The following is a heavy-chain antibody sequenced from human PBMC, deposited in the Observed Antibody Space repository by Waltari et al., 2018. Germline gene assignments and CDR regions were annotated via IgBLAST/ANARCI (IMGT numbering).Heavy chain of an antibody. D-gene: IGHD1-1*01. Sequence: QVQLVESGGGVVQPGGSLRSSCAASVFTFSSYGIHRVRQAPGKGLEWVAFIRYDGRNKYYADSVKGRFTISRDNSKNTLYLQMNSLRAEDTAVYYCAKATRMGTNDYWGQGTLVTVSS. CDR2: IRYDGRNK. CDR3: AKATRMGTNDY. J-gene: IGHJ4*02. CDR1: VFTFSSYG. V-gene: IGHV3-30*02.